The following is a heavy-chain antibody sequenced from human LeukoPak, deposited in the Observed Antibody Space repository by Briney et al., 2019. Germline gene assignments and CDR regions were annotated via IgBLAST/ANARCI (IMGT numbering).Heavy chain of an antibody. CDR2: IFHSGTT. CDR1: GYSISSTNS. Sequence: SETLSLTCTVSGYSISSTNSWGWIRQPPGKGLEWIGNIFHSGTTYYNASLKSRVTISLDTSKNQFSLKLSSVTAADTAVYYCARSVEGYCRGGSCYYYSYYMDVWGKGTTVTVSS. J-gene: IGHJ6*03. CDR3: ARSVEGYCRGGSCYYYSYYMDV. D-gene: IGHD2-15*01. V-gene: IGHV4-38-2*02.